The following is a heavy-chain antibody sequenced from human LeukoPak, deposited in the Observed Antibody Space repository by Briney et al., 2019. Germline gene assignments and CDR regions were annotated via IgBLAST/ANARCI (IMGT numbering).Heavy chain of an antibody. CDR3: TRGPIHDYVWGSYRYPHYFDY. Sequence: PGRSLRLSCTASGFTFGDYAMSWVRQAPGKGLEWVGFIRSKAYGGTTEYAASVKGKFTISRDDSKSIAYLQMNSLKTEDTAVYYCTRGPIHDYVWGSYRYPHYFDYWGQGTLVTVSS. V-gene: IGHV3-49*04. CDR2: IRSKAYGGTT. CDR1: GFTFGDYA. D-gene: IGHD3-16*02. J-gene: IGHJ4*02.